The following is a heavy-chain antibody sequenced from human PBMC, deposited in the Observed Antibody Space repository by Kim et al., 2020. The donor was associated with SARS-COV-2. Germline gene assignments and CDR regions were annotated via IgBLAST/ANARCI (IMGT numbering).Heavy chain of an antibody. CDR3: ARESHTYYYDSHFDY. D-gene: IGHD3-22*01. Sequence: PSLKSRVTMSVDTSKNQFSLKLSSVTAADTAVYYCARESHTYYYDSHFDYWGQGTLVTVSS. V-gene: IGHV4-4*07. J-gene: IGHJ4*02.